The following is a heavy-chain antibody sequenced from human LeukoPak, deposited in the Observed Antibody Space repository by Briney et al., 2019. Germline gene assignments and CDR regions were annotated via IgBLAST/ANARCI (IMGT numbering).Heavy chain of an antibody. CDR2: ISSSSSYI. Sequence: PGGSLRLSCAASGFTFSSYSMNWVRQAPGKGLEWVSSISSSSSYIYYAGSVKGRFTISRDNAKNSLYLQMNSLRAEDTAVYYCAKDRYSGYGYYYYYMDVWGKGTTVTISS. J-gene: IGHJ6*03. CDR1: GFTFSSYS. V-gene: IGHV3-21*01. D-gene: IGHD5-12*01. CDR3: AKDRYSGYGYYYYYMDV.